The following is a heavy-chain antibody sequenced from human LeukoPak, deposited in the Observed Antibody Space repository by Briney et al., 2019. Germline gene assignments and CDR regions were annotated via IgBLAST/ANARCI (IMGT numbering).Heavy chain of an antibody. CDR3: AHGGRAAHYFDY. V-gene: IGHV3-23*01. J-gene: IGHJ4*02. Sequence: GGSLRLSCAASGFTFSSYAMSWVRQAPGKGLEWVSAISGSGGSTYYADSVKGRFTISRDNSKNTLYLQMNSLRGEDTAVYYCAHGGRAAHYFDYWGQGTLVTVSS. CDR1: GFTFSSYA. D-gene: IGHD2-15*01. CDR2: ISGSGGST.